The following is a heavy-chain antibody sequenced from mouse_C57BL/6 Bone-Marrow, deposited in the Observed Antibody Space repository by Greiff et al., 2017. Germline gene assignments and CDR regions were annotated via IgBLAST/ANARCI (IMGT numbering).Heavy chain of an antibody. Sequence: VQLQQPGAELVMPGASVKLSCKASGYTFTSYWMHWVKQRPGQGLEWIGEIDPSDSYTNYNQKFKGKSTLTVDKSSSTAYMQLSSLPSEDSAVYYGARWAKAKFAYWGQGTLVTVSA. CDR3: ARWAKAKFAY. V-gene: IGHV1-69*01. J-gene: IGHJ3*01. D-gene: IGHD3-2*02. CDR1: GYTFTSYW. CDR2: IDPSDSYT.